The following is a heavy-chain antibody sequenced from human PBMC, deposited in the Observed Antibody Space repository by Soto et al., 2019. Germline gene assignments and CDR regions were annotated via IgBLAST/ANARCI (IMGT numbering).Heavy chain of an antibody. V-gene: IGHV1-69*06. CDR1: GGTFRNYA. D-gene: IGHD3-22*01. CDR2: VIPIFGTT. CDR3: ARAGQYYDSSGYVD. Sequence: QVQLVQSGAEVKKPGSSVKVSCKASGGTFRNYAFSWVRQAPGQGLEWMGEVIPIFGTTPYAQKFQGRVTMTTDTSTTTAYLELRSLRSDDTAVYYCARAGQYYDSSGYVDWGQGTLVTVSS. J-gene: IGHJ4*02.